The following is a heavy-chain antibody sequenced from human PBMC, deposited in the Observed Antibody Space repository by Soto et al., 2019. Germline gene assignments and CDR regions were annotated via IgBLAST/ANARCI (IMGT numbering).Heavy chain of an antibody. J-gene: IGHJ4*02. CDR1: GYTFTSYG. V-gene: IGHV1-18*04. Sequence: QVQLVQSGAEVKKPGASVKVSCKASGYTFTSYGISWVRQAPGQGLEWMGWISAYNGNTNYAQKLQGRVTMTTDTSTSTDYMELRSLRSDDTAVYYCARDHHLVLRYFDCLLSPSDYWGQGTLVTVSS. CDR3: ARDHHLVLRYFDCLLSPSDY. CDR2: ISAYNGNT. D-gene: IGHD3-9*01.